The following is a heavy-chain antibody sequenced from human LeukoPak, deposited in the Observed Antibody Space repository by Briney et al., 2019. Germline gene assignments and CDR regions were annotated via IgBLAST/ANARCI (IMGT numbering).Heavy chain of an antibody. CDR1: GFTFDEYA. J-gene: IGHJ4*02. V-gene: IGHV3-43*02. CDR2: ISGDGGST. CDR3: AKSMGQWLEYYFDY. D-gene: IGHD5-12*01. Sequence: GGSLRLSCAASGFTFDEYAMHWVRQAPGKGLEWVSLISGDGGSTYYADSVKGRFTISRDNSKNSLYLQMNSLRTEDTALYYCAKSMGQWLEYYFDYWGQGTLVTVSS.